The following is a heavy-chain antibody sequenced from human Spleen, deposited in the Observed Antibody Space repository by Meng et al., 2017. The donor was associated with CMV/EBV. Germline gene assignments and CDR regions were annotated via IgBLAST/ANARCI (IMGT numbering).Heavy chain of an antibody. Sequence: GGSLRLSCAASGFTFSLYSMSWVRQSPGKGLEWVSSISTDSRYIKYADSMRGRFTVSRDNAKNSLYLQMDTLRAEDTAVYHCARDPMTGWGNQAFDIRGHGTMVTVSS. J-gene: IGHJ3*02. CDR2: ISTDSRYI. D-gene: IGHD7-27*01. CDR3: ARDPMTGWGNQAFDI. CDR1: GFTFSLYS. V-gene: IGHV3-21*04.